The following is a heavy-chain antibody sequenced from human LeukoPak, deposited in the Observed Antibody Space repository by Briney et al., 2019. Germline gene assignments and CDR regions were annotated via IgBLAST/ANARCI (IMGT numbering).Heavy chain of an antibody. J-gene: IGHJ6*02. Sequence: GGSLRLSCAASGFTVSSNYMSWVRQAPGKGLEWVSVIYSGGSTYYADSVKGRFTISRDNSKNTLYLQMSSLRAEDTAVYYCASNNYGDSGYYYYYGMDVWGQGTTVTVSS. V-gene: IGHV3-53*01. CDR1: GFTVSSNY. D-gene: IGHD4-17*01. CDR2: IYSGGST. CDR3: ASNNYGDSGYYYYYGMDV.